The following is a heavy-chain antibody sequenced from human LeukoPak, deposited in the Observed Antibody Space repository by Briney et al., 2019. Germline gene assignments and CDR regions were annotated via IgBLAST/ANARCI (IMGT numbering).Heavy chain of an antibody. D-gene: IGHD6-13*01. CDR3: AKEGIAAADY. V-gene: IGHV3-30*04. CDR2: ISYDGSNK. J-gene: IGHJ4*02. CDR1: GFTFSGSA. Sequence: GGSLRLSCAASGFTFSGSAMHWVRQASGKGLEWVAVISYDGSNKYYADSVKGRFTISRDNSKNTLYLQMNSLRAEDTAVYYCAKEGIAAADYWGQGTLVTVSS.